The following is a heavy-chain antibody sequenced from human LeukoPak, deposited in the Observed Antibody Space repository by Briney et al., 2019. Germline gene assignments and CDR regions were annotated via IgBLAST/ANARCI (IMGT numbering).Heavy chain of an antibody. J-gene: IGHJ3*02. D-gene: IGHD3-9*01. CDR2: ISGSSTYI. V-gene: IGHV3-21*01. Sequence: PGGSLRLSCAASGFTFSSYSMNWVRQAPGKGLEWVSSISGSSTYIDYADSVKGRFTISRDNAKNALYLQMDSPRAEDTAVYYCAREDDTAAFDIWGQGTMVTVSS. CDR1: GFTFSSYS. CDR3: AREDDTAAFDI.